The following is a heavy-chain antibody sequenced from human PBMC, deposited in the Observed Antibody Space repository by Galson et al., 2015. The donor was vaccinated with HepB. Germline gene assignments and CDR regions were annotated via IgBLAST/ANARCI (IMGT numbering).Heavy chain of an antibody. V-gene: IGHV1-18*04. D-gene: IGHD6-13*01. CDR2: ISAYNGNT. CDR3: ARDRDQQQLVLNYYYYGMDV. J-gene: IGHJ6*02. CDR1: GYTFTSYG. Sequence: SVKVSCKASGYTFTSYGISWVRQAPGQGLEWMGWISAYNGNTNYAQKLQGRVTMTTDTSTSTAYMELRSLRSDDTAVYYCARDRDQQQLVLNYYYYGMDVWGQGTTVTVSS.